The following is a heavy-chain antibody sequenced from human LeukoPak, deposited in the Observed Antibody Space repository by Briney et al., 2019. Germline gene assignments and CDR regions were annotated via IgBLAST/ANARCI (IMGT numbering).Heavy chain of an antibody. Sequence: GGSLRLSCAASGFTFSSYGMHWVRQAPGKELEWVAVIWYDGSNKYYADSVKGRFTISRDNSKNTLYLQMNSLRAEDTAVYYCAKDGCTNGVCYYFDYWGQGTLVTVSS. CDR1: GFTFSSYG. V-gene: IGHV3-30*02. D-gene: IGHD2-8*01. J-gene: IGHJ4*02. CDR2: IWYDGSNK. CDR3: AKDGCTNGVCYYFDY.